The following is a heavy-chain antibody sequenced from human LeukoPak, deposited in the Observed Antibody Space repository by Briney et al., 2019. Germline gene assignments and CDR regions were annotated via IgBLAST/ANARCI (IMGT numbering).Heavy chain of an antibody. CDR1: GVSISSSGYY. CDR2: TST. D-gene: IGHD2-2*01. CDR3: ARDLMRSTSFA. J-gene: IGHJ5*02. Sequence: SETLSLTCTVSGVSISSSGYYWGWIRQPPGKGLEWIGSTSTYYNPSLKSRVTISVDTSKNQFSLKLSSVTAADTAVYYCARDLMRSTSFAWGQGTLVTVSS. V-gene: IGHV4-39*02.